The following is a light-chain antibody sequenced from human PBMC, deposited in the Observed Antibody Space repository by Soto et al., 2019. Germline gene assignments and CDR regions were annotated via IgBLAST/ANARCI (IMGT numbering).Light chain of an antibody. J-gene: IGKJ2*01. Sequence: EIVLTQSPGTLSLSPGERATLSCRASQSVSSNHLAWYQQKPGQAPRLLIYGASSRATGIPDRFSDSGSGTDFTLTISRLEPEDFAVYYCQQYGSSPYTFGQGTKLEIK. V-gene: IGKV3-20*01. CDR2: GAS. CDR3: QQYGSSPYT. CDR1: QSVSSNH.